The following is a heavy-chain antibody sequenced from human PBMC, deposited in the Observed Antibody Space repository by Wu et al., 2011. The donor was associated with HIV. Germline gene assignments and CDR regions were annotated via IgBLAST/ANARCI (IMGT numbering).Heavy chain of an antibody. J-gene: IGHJ4*02. D-gene: IGHD2-21*01. V-gene: IGHV1-69*06. CDR3: ARDFGGDEEY. Sequence: QVQLVQSGAEVKKPGALVKVACKASGYAFTNYDISWVRQAPGQGLEWMGGIIGIFGKANYAQKFQGRVTITADKSTSTAYMELRSLRSEDTAVYYCARDFGGDEEYWGQGTLVTVSS. CDR2: IIGIFGKA. CDR1: GYAFTNYD.